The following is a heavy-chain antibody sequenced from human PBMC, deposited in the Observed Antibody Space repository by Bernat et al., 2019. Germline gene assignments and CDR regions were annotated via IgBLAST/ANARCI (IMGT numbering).Heavy chain of an antibody. CDR2: IYDGGST. CDR3: ASGYSGSKVGS. D-gene: IGHD1-26*01. Sequence: QVQLQESGPGLVKPSQTLSLTCTVSGGSISSGGYSWSWIRQHPGRGLEWIGHIYDGGSTDYTPSLRSRITMSVDTSNNKFSLVLSSVTAADTAVYYCASGYSGSKVGSWGQGTLVTVSS. J-gene: IGHJ5*02. CDR1: GGSISSGGYS. V-gene: IGHV4-31*03.